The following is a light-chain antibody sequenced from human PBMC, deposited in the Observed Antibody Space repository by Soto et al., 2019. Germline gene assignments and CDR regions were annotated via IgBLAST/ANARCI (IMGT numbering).Light chain of an antibody. V-gene: IGKV3-15*01. J-gene: IGKJ1*01. CDR3: QQNNNWPEA. CDR2: GAS. CDR1: QSIRSS. Sequence: IVFTQSPGTPSLSPGGRATPASRASQSIRSSSLAWYQQKPGQAPRLFIYGASTRATGIPARFSGSGSGTEFTLTITSLQSEDFAVYYCQQNNNWPEAFGQGTTGDI.